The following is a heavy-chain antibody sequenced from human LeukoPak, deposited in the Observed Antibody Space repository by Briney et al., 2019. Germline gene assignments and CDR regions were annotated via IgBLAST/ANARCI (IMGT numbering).Heavy chain of an antibody. CDR3: ASFFCTSALCYYLDY. J-gene: IGHJ4*02. V-gene: IGHV7-4-1*02. Sequence: GASVKVSCKASGYTFTSYAMNWVRQAPGQGLEWMGWINANTGSPTYAQGFTGRFVFSLDTSVSTAYLQISSLKAEDTAVYSCASFFCTSALCYYLDYWGQGTLVTASS. CDR1: GYTFTSYA. D-gene: IGHD2-8*01. CDR2: INANTGSP.